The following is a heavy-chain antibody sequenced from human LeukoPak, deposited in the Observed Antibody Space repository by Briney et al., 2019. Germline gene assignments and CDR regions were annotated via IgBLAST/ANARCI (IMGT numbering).Heavy chain of an antibody. CDR3: GRAYGAGSCDY. J-gene: IGHJ4*02. CDR1: GFTSGNHW. V-gene: IGHV3-7*01. CDR2: INQDGSEK. D-gene: IGHD3-10*01. Sequence: GGSLRLSCAASGFTSGNHWMSWVRQAPGQGLEWVANINQDGSEKYYVDSVKGRFTISRDNAKNSLNLQMNSLRAEDTAVYYCGRAYGAGSCDYWGQGTLVTVSS.